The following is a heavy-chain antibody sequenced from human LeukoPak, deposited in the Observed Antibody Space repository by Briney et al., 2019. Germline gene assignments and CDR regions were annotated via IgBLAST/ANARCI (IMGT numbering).Heavy chain of an antibody. V-gene: IGHV4-34*01. CDR2: INHSGSS. D-gene: IGHD6-19*01. Sequence: SETLSLTCAVYGGSFSGYYWSWIRQPPGKGLERIGEINHSGSSNYNPSLKSRVTISVDTSKNQFSLKLSSVTAADTAVYCCARGEQWLDFDYWGQGTLVTAPS. CDR3: ARGEQWLDFDY. CDR1: GGSFSGYY. J-gene: IGHJ4*02.